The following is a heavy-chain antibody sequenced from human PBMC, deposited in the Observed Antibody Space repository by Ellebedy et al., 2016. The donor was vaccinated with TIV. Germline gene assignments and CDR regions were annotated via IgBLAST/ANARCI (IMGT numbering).Heavy chain of an antibody. CDR3: ASRPSQGY. CDR2: IYSGGNT. J-gene: IGHJ4*02. CDR1: GFTVSNNY. V-gene: IGHV3-53*01. Sequence: PGGSLRLSCAASGFTVSNNYMSWVRQAPGKGLEWVSVIYSGGNTFYAESVKGRVTISRDSSQNTLYLQMDSLRAEDTAVYYCASRPSQGYWGQGTLVTVSS.